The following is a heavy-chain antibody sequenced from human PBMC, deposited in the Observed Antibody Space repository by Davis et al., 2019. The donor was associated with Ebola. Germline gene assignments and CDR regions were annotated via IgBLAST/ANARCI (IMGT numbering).Heavy chain of an antibody. CDR2: INHSGST. J-gene: IGHJ5*02. CDR3: ARGRVMATT. Sequence: SETLSLTCAVYGGSFSGYYWSWIRQPPGKGLEWIGEINHSGSTNYNPSLKSRVTISVDTSKNQFSLKLSSVTAADTAVYYCARGRVMATTWGQGTLVTVSS. CDR1: GGSFSGYY. V-gene: IGHV4-34*01. D-gene: IGHD5-24*01.